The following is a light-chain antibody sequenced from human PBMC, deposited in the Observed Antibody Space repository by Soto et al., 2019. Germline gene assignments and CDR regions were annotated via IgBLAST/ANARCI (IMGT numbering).Light chain of an antibody. Sequence: QSALTQPASVSGSPGQSITISCTGTSSDVGGYNSVSWYQQHPGKAPKLILYDVTDRPSGVSYRFSGSKSGNTASLTISGLQAADEADYFCSSFTSSMTNVFGRGTKATVL. CDR3: SSFTSSMTNV. J-gene: IGLJ1*01. V-gene: IGLV2-14*01. CDR2: DVT. CDR1: SSDVGGYNS.